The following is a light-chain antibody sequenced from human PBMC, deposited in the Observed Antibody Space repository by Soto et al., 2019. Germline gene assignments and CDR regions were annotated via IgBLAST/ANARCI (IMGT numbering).Light chain of an antibody. CDR2: DND. J-gene: IGLJ2*01. CDR1: SSNIEKNS. CDR3: GTWDNSLSAVI. Sequence: QSVLTQPPSVSAAPGQTVTISCSGASSNIEKNSVAWYQKLPGTAPKLLIYDNDQRPSRIPDRFSGSKSGTSATLGITGLQTGDEADYYCGTWDNSLSAVIFGGGTKLTVL. V-gene: IGLV1-51*01.